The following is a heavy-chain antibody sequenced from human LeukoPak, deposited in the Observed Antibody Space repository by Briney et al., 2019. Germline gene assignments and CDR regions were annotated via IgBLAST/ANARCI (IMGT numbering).Heavy chain of an antibody. CDR3: TSDDPVNRS. D-gene: IGHD2/OR15-2a*01. CDR1: GFAFNNAW. J-gene: IGHJ4*02. CDR2: IKSKTNGGTT. Sequence: GGSLRLSCAASGFAFNNAWMSWVRQAPGKGLEWIGRIKSKTNGGTTDYAAPVKGRFTISRDDSKNMLFLQMNTLKTEDTAVYYCTSDDPVNRSWGKGTLVTVSS. V-gene: IGHV3-15*01.